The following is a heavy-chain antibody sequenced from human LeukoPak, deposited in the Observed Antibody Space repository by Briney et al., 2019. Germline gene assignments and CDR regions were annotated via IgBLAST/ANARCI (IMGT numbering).Heavy chain of an antibody. CDR3: ARRTPYNSGGYLDY. J-gene: IGHJ4*02. D-gene: IGHD6-19*01. V-gene: IGHV4-59*08. CDR2: IYYTGST. CDR1: GGSISNYY. Sequence: SETLSLTRTVSGGSISNYYWSWIRQPPGKELECIGFIYYTGSTNYNPSLKSRVTISVDTSKNQYSLKLSSVTAADTAVYYCARRTPYNSGGYLDYWGQGTLVTVSS.